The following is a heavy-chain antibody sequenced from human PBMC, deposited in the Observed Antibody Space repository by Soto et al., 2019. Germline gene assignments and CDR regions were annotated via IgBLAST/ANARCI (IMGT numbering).Heavy chain of an antibody. Sequence: QVQLVQSGAEEKKPGASVKVSCKASGYTFTSYAMHWVRQAPGQRLEWMGWINAGNGNTKYSQKFQGRVTITRDTSARTAYMDLSSLTAEDTAVYYWAREGLLWFWESFYGMDVWGQGTTITVSS. CDR1: GYTFTSYA. D-gene: IGHD3-10*01. V-gene: IGHV1-3*05. J-gene: IGHJ6*02. CDR2: INAGNGNT. CDR3: AREGLLWFWESFYGMDV.